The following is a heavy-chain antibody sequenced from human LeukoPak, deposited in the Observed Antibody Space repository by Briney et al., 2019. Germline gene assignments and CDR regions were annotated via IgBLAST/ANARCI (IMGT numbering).Heavy chain of an antibody. CDR1: GGSISGGIYS. V-gene: IGHV4-61*02. CDR2: IYASGYT. CDR3: ARISPNWGHHLDS. Sequence: SETLSLTCTVSGGSISGGIYSWSWIRQPAGKGLECIGRIYASGYTNYNPSLVSRVTISVDTSKNQFSLNLASVTAADTAVYYCARISPNWGHHLDSWGQGTLVTVSS. D-gene: IGHD7-27*01. J-gene: IGHJ4*02.